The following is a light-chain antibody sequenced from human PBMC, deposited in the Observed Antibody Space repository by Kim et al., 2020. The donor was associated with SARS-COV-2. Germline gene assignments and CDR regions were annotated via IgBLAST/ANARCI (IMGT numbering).Light chain of an antibody. Sequence: DIQMTQSPSSLSASVGDRVTITCRASQSVSTYLNWYQQKPGKAPKLLIYGASSLQTGVTSRFSGSGSGTDFTLTISSLRPEDFATYYCQQSFSTLWTFGQGTKVEIK. CDR2: GAS. CDR1: QSVSTY. V-gene: IGKV1-39*01. CDR3: QQSFSTLWT. J-gene: IGKJ1*01.